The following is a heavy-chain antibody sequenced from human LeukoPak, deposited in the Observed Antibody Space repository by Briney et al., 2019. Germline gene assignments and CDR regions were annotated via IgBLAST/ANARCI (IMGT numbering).Heavy chain of an antibody. D-gene: IGHD3-16*02. V-gene: IGHV5-51*01. CDR1: GYSFTSYW. CDR3: ARTYIWGSYRTFDY. CDR2: IYPGDSDT. J-gene: IGHJ4*02. Sequence: GESLKISCKGSGYSFTSYWIGWVRQLPGKGLEWMGIIYPGDSDTRYSPSFQSQVTISADKSISTAYLQWSSLKASDTAIYYCARTYIWGSYRTFDYWGQGTLVTVSS.